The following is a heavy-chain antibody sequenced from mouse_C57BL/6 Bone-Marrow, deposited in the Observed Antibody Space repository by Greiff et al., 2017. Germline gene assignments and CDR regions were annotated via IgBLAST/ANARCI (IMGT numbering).Heavy chain of an antibody. CDR2: INPNNGGT. CDR3: ARGGVAGFAY. CDR1: GYTFTDYN. D-gene: IGHD1-1*02. J-gene: IGHJ3*01. Sequence: EVQLVESGPELVKPGASVKMSCKASGYTFTDYNMHWVKQSHGKSLEWIGYINPNNGGTSYNQKFKGKATLTVNKSSSTAYMELRSLTSEDSAVYYCARGGVAGFAYWGQGTLVTVSA. V-gene: IGHV1-22*01.